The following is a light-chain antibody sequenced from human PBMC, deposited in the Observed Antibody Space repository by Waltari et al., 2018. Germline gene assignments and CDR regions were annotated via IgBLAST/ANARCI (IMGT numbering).Light chain of an antibody. CDR1: QTIASY. CDR2: AAS. V-gene: IGKV1-39*01. J-gene: IGKJ1*01. CDR3: QQSYRTPWT. Sequence: DIQMTQSPSSLSASVGDRVTITCRASQTIASYLNWYQQKPGKAPNLLIYAASSLQSGVPARFIGSGSGTDFTLTISSLQPEDFAVYFCQQSYRTPWTFGQGTRVEIK.